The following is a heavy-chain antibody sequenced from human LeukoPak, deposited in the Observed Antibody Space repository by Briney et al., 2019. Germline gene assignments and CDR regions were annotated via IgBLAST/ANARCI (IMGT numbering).Heavy chain of an antibody. CDR2: IYNSGST. Sequence: SETLSLTCTVSGGSINSSTYYWGWIRQPPGKGLEWIGNIYNSGSTYYNPSLKSRVTISVDTSKNQFSLKLSSVTAADTAVYYCARQAYSSNLGWFDPWGQGTLVTVSS. D-gene: IGHD6-13*01. CDR1: GGSINSSTYY. V-gene: IGHV4-39*01. CDR3: ARQAYSSNLGWFDP. J-gene: IGHJ5*02.